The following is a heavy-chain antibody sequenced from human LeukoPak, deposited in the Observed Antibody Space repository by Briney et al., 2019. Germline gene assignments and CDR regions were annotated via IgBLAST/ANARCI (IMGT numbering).Heavy chain of an antibody. J-gene: IGHJ6*02. CDR3: AKNYGDYEYYYYGMDV. CDR2: IYYSGST. CDR1: GGSISSYY. V-gene: IGHV4-59*01. D-gene: IGHD4-17*01. Sequence: SGTLSLTCTVSGGSISSYYWSWIRQPPGEGLEWIGYIYYSGSTNYNPSLKSRVTISVDTSKNQFSLKLSSVTAADTAVYYCAKNYGDYEYYYYGMDVRGQGTTVTVSS.